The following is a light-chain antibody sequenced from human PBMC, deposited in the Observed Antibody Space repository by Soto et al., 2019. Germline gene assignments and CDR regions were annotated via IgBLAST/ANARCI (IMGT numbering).Light chain of an antibody. V-gene: IGKV1-9*01. J-gene: IGKJ4*01. Sequence: IQVTQSPSSLSASVGDRVTITCRASQDISSYLAWYQQKPGKAPKLLIYGASTLQSGVPSRFSGSGSGTDFTLTISSLQPEDFATYYCLRLNSYPLTFGGGTKVDIK. CDR2: GAS. CDR1: QDISSY. CDR3: LRLNSYPLT.